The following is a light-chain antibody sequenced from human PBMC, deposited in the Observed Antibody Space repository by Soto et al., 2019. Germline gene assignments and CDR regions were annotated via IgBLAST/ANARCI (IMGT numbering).Light chain of an antibody. Sequence: QSALTQPRSVSGSLGQSVTLSCTGTSVNVGGYNYVSWYQHHPGTAPKLIIYDVSERPSGVPDRFSGSKSANTASLTISGLQGEDEADYYCCSYAGTYSWVFGGGTKLTVL. CDR3: CSYAGTYSWV. V-gene: IGLV2-11*01. CDR1: SVNVGGYNY. CDR2: DVS. J-gene: IGLJ3*02.